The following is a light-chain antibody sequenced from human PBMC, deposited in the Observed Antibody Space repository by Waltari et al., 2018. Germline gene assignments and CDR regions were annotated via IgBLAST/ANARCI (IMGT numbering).Light chain of an antibody. CDR1: QDISTY. CDR3: QQVNSYPLT. J-gene: IGKJ4*01. CDR2: AAS. Sequence: SPSFLSASVGDRVTITCRASQDISTYLAWYQQKPGKAPKFLIYAASTLQSGVPSRFSGGGSGTEFTLTISSLQPEDFAIYHCQQVNSYPLTFGGGTKVEI. V-gene: IGKV1-9*01.